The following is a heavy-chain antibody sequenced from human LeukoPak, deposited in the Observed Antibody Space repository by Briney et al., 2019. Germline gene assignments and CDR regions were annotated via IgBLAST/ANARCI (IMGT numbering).Heavy chain of an antibody. CDR2: INPNSGGT. V-gene: IGHV1-2*02. CDR1: GYTFTGYY. CDR3: ARHGDHDAFDI. J-gene: IGHJ3*02. D-gene: IGHD7-27*01. Sequence: GASVKVSCKASGYTFTGYYIHWVRQAPGQGLEWMGWINPNSGGTNYEQKFQGRVTMTRDTSIRTAYMELSGLRSDDTALYYCARHGDHDAFDIWGQGTMVTVSS.